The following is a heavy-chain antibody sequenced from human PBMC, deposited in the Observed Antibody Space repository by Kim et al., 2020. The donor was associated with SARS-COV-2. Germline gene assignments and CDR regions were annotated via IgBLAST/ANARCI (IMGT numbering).Heavy chain of an antibody. J-gene: IGHJ6*02. Sequence: DSAKGRFPISRDNDKNTLYLQMNSQRDEATAVYYCAKTIWFGELLRHGMDVWGQGTTVTVSS. V-gene: IGHV3-23*01. CDR3: AKTIWFGELLRHGMDV. D-gene: IGHD3-10*01.